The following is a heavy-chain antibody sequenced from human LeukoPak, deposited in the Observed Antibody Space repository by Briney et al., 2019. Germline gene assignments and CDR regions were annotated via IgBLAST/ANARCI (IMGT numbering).Heavy chain of an antibody. CDR2: INPDRGDT. CDR3: ARSRRLGALRDAFHI. D-gene: IGHD1-26*01. Sequence: SVTVACMASGYTLSDHYMHWVRQAPGQGLEWMGWINPDRGDTNYAHKLQGRVTMTRDASTRPVYMELGSLRPDDTAFYYCARSRRLGALRDAFHIW. J-gene: IGHJ3*02. CDR1: GYTLSDHY. V-gene: IGHV1-2*02.